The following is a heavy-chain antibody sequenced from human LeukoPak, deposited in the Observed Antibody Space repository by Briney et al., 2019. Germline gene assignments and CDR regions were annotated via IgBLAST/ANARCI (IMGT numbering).Heavy chain of an antibody. D-gene: IGHD4-11*01. CDR1: GFNSEDHA. CDR3: ARAAGGTHSNFVRGYFDY. Sequence: PGGSLRLSCVVSGFNSEDHAMHWVRQAPGKGLEWVSGIYWSSSGTGYADSVKGRFTVSRNSAKNTLYLQMNSLRAEDTAVYYCARAAGGTHSNFVRGYFDYWGQGTLVTVSS. V-gene: IGHV3-9*02. J-gene: IGHJ4*02. CDR2: IYWSSSGT.